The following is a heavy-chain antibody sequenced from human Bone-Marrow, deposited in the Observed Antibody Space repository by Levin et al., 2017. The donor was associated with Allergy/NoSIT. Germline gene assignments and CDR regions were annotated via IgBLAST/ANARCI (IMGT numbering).Heavy chain of an antibody. CDR3: AKDPMWDRYNFDMDV. CDR2: ICGSGIDS. V-gene: IGHV3-23*01. Sequence: GESLKISCTASGFTFNKYGLMWVRQAPGKGLEWVASICGSGIDSNYADSVRGRFTITRDTNMIFLQINSLRVEDTAIYYCAKDPMWDRYNFDMDVWGQGTSVIVSS. CDR1: GFTFNKYG. J-gene: IGHJ6*02. D-gene: IGHD1-26*01.